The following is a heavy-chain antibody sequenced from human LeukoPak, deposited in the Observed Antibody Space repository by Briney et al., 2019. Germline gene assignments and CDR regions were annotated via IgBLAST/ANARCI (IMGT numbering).Heavy chain of an antibody. V-gene: IGHV3-74*01. CDR2: INSDGSWT. D-gene: IGHD2-2*01. Sequence: GGPLRLSCAASGNYWMHWVRQAPGKGLVWVSHINSDGSWTSYADSVKGRFTIPKDNAKNTVYLQMNNLRAEDTAVYYCVSFYETYWGRGTLVTVSS. CDR1: GNYW. J-gene: IGHJ4*02. CDR3: VSFYETY.